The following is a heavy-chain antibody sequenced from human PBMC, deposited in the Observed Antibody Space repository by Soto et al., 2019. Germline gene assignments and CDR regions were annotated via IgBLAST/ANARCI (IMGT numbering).Heavy chain of an antibody. CDR1: GFTFSSYG. CDR2: ISYDGSNK. D-gene: IGHD6-19*01. J-gene: IGHJ4*02. Sequence: QVQLVESGGGVVQPGRSLRLSCAASGFTFSSYGMHWVRQAPGKGLEWVAVISYDGSNKYYADSVKGRFTISRDNSKITLYLQMNSLRAEDTAVYYCAKDLGYSSGWYVFDYWGQGTLVTVSS. V-gene: IGHV3-30*18. CDR3: AKDLGYSSGWYVFDY.